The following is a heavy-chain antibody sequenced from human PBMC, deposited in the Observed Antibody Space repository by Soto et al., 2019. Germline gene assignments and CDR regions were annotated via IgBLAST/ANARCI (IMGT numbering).Heavy chain of an antibody. CDR2: TNTGATT. CDR3: AKGDCFILDV. V-gene: IGHV3-53*02. D-gene: IGHD2-21*02. Sequence: EVQVLATGGGLIKPGGALRLSCAAAGFTVNSNYMIWVRQAPGEGLKGVSITNTGATTYYAESVKSRFTVSRDTSKNTLFLQMNLLPADDTAVYYSAKGDCFILDVWGQGTTVSVSS. J-gene: IGHJ6*02. CDR1: GFTVNSNY.